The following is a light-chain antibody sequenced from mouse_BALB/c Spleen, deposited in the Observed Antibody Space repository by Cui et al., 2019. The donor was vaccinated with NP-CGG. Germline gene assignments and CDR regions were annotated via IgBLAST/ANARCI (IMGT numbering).Light chain of an antibody. V-gene: IGLV1*01. Sequence: QAGVTQESALTTSPGETVTLTCRSSIGAVTTNNYANWVQEKPDHLFTGLIGGTNNRAPGVPARFSGSLIGDKAALTITGAQTEDEAIYFCALWYSNHWVFGGGTKLTVL. J-gene: IGLJ1*01. CDR3: ALWYSNHWV. CDR2: GTN. CDR1: IGAVTTNNY.